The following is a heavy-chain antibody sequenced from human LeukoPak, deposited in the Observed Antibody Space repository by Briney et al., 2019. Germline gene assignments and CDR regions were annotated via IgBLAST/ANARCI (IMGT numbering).Heavy chain of an antibody. CDR2: IKQDGSEK. CDR1: GFTFCSYW. CDR3: ARGKSGSYGTKGY. J-gene: IGHJ4*02. Sequence: GGSLLPSCVASGFTFCSYWMSWVRQAPGKGLECVADIKQDGSEKYYVDSVKGRFTISRDNAKNSMYLQMNSLRVEDTAVYYCARGKSGSYGTKGYWGQGTLVTVSS. D-gene: IGHD1-26*01. V-gene: IGHV3-7*01.